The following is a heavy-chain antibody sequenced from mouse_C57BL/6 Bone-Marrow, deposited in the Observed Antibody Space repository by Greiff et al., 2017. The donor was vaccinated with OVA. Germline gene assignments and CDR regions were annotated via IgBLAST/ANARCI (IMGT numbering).Heavy chain of an antibody. CDR3: ARTHYYGSSYVNCYY. D-gene: IGHD1-1*01. V-gene: IGHV1-26*01. CDR1: GYTFTDYY. Sequence: EVKLQQSGPELVKPGASVKISCKASGYTFTDYYMNWVKQSHGKSLEWIGDINTNNGGTSYNQKFKGKATLTVDKSSSTAYMELRSLSSEDSAVYYCARTHYYGSSYVNCYYWGQGTTLTVSS. CDR2: INTNNGGT. J-gene: IGHJ2*01.